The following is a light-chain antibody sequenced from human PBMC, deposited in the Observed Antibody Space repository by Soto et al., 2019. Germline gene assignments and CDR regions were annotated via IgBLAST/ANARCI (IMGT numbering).Light chain of an antibody. CDR1: QSVSRN. Sequence: EIVMTQSPATLSVSPGERATLSCRASQSVSRNFAWYQQKPGQAPRLLIYDASTRATGIPARCSGSGSGTEFTLTISSLQSEDFVVYYCQQYNKWPYTFGQGTKVEIK. V-gene: IGKV3D-15*01. J-gene: IGKJ2*01. CDR2: DAS. CDR3: QQYNKWPYT.